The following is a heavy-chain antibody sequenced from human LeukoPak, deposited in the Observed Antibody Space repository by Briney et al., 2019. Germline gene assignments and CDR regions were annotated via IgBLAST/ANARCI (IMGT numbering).Heavy chain of an antibody. CDR2: IYYSGST. CDR1: GGSISSGGYY. CDR3: ARDHRRPYSGYGGNYYGMDV. V-gene: IGHV4-30-4*01. D-gene: IGHD5-12*01. Sequence: PSETLSLTCTVSGGSISSGGYYWSWIRQPPGKGLEWIGYIYYSGSTYYNPSLKSRVTISVDTSKNQFSLKLSSVTAADTAVYYCARDHRRPYSGYGGNYYGMDVWGQGTTVTVSS. J-gene: IGHJ6*02.